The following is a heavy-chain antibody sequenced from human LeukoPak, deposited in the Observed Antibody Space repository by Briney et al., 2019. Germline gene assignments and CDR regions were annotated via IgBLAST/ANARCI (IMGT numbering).Heavy chain of an antibody. CDR2: IYYSGST. CDR3: ARAGYYDSSGYSPNDFQH. V-gene: IGHV4-30-4*01. Sequence: SQTLSLTCTVSGGSISSGDYYWSWIRQPPGKGLEWIGYIYYSGSTYYNPSLKSRVTISVDTSKNQFSLKLSSVTAADTAVYYCARAGYYDSSGYSPNDFQHWGQGTLVTVSS. D-gene: IGHD3-22*01. CDR1: GGSISSGDYY. J-gene: IGHJ1*01.